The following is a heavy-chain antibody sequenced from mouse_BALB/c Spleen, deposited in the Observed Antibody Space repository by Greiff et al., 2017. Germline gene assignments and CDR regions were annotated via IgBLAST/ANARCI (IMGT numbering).Heavy chain of an antibody. Sequence: VQLQESGAELLKPGASVKISCKATGYTFSSYWIEWVKQRPGHGLEWIGEILPGSGSTNYNEKFKGKATFTADTSSNTAYMQLSSLTSEDSAVYYCARITTVVATIYYFDYWGQGTTLTVSS. V-gene: IGHV1-9*01. CDR1: GYTFSSYW. J-gene: IGHJ2*01. D-gene: IGHD1-1*01. CDR2: ILPGSGST. CDR3: ARITTVVATIYYFDY.